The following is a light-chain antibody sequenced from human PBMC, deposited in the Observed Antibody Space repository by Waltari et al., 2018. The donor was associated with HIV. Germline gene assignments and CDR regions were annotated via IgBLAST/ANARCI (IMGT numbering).Light chain of an antibody. CDR3: ASWDDSLNGPV. Sequence: QSVLTQPPSASGTPEQRVTISCSGTTSNIGRNTVSWFQQFPGTAPKVLIYGKNHRPSWVPDRFSGSKSGTSASLAISGLQSEDEADYYCASWDDSLNGPVFGGGTKLTVV. V-gene: IGLV1-44*01. CDR1: TSNIGRNT. J-gene: IGLJ2*01. CDR2: GKN.